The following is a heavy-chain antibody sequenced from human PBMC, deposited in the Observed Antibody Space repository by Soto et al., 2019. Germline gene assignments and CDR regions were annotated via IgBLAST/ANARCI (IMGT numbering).Heavy chain of an antibody. CDR3: ATLPPRIVVVVTTIPT. D-gene: IGHD2-8*02. CDR1: GGYSRSSYW. CDR2: IYHTGIT. V-gene: IGHV4-4*02. J-gene: IGHJ4*02. Sequence: VTMSHTCVVSGGYSRSSYWWRWVSKSPGKGLEWIGEIYHTGITNYNPSLKSRVNISVDKSNNQFSLMLHSVTAADTAVYYCATLPPRIVVVVTTIPTWGQGTLVTV.